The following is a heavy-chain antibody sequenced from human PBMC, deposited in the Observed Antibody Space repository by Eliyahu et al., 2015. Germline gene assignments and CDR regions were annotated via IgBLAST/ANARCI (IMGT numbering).Heavy chain of an antibody. J-gene: IGHJ6*02. V-gene: IGHV3-30*15. CDR3: ARAPTGAPYYRGMDV. CDR1: GFXFXXYA. D-gene: IGHD1-1*01. Sequence: QVQLVESGGGVVQPGRSLRLSCAAXGFXFXXYAMHWVRQAPGKGLGWVSVISYDGRNQYYADSVRGRFTISRDNSKNTVHLQMSSLRNDDMGVYYCARAPTGAPYYRGMDVWGQGTTVTVSS. CDR2: ISYDGRNQ.